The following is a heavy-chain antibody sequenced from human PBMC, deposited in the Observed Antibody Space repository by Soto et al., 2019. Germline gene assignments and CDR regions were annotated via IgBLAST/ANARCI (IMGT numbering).Heavy chain of an antibody. J-gene: IGHJ6*02. CDR1: GYTFTNYG. CDR3: ARAGSSLGYAMDV. CDR2: ISANNGNT. D-gene: IGHD3-10*01. Sequence: ASVKVSCKASGYTFTNYGISWVRQAPGQGLEWMGWISANNGNTHYAQKFQGRVTMTTETSTSTVYMELRRLRSDDTAVYYCARAGSSLGYAMDVWGRGTTVTVSS. V-gene: IGHV1-18*04.